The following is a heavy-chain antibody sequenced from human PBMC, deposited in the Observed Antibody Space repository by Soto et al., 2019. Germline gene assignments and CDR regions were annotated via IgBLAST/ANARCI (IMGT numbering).Heavy chain of an antibody. D-gene: IGHD2-15*01. Sequence: ASVKVSCKASGYTFTSYGISWVRQAPGQGLEWMGWISAYNGNTNYAQKLQGRVTMTTDTSTSTAYMELRSLRSDDTAVYYCARMEDIVVVVAADPHYYYYGIDVWGQGTTVTVSS. V-gene: IGHV1-18*01. CDR1: GYTFTSYG. CDR3: ARMEDIVVVVAADPHYYYYGIDV. J-gene: IGHJ6*02. CDR2: ISAYNGNT.